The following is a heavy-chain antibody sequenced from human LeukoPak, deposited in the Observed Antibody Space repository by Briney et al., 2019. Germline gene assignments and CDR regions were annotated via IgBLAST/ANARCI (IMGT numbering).Heavy chain of an antibody. CDR3: AKAFGSSGYYFDY. V-gene: IGHV3-30*18. CDR2: ISYDGSNK. J-gene: IGHJ4*02. D-gene: IGHD3-22*01. CDR1: GFTFSSYG. Sequence: PGRSLRLSCGASGFTFSSYGMHWVRQAPGKGLEWVAVISYDGSNKYYADSVKGRFTISRDNSKNTLYLQMNSLRAEDTAVYYCAKAFGSSGYYFDYWGQGTLVTVSS.